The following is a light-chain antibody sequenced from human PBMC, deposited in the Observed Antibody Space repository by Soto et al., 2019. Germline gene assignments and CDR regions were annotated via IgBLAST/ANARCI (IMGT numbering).Light chain of an antibody. V-gene: IGKV1-5*01. J-gene: IGKJ1*01. CDR3: QQQGT. CDR1: QSISSW. CDR2: DAS. Sequence: GDRVTINCRASQSISSWSAWYQQKPGKAPKLLIYDASSLESGVPSRFSGSGSGTEFTLTISSLQPDDFATYYCQQQGTFGQGTKVEIK.